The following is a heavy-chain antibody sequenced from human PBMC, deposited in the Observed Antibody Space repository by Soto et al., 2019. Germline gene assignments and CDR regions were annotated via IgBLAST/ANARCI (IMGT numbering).Heavy chain of an antibody. Sequence: EVQLLESGGGLVQPGGSLRLSCAASGFTFSDYAMNWVRQAPGKGLEWVSTVTASGISTFYADSVKGRFTISRDNSKNTLYLQMNSLRAEDTAIYFCARYWYTYDYWGQGILVTVSS. CDR2: VTASGIST. V-gene: IGHV3-23*01. CDR3: ARYWYTYDY. CDR1: GFTFSDYA. D-gene: IGHD2-8*02. J-gene: IGHJ4*02.